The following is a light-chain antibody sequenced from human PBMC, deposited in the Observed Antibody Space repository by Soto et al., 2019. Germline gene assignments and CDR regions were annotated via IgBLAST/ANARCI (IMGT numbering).Light chain of an antibody. CDR2: AAS. J-gene: IGKJ1*01. V-gene: IGKV1-39*01. CDR3: QQSFNTPT. Sequence: DIQMTQSPSSLSLSVGDRVTITCRASQNIKYYLNWYQQKPGKAPKLLIYAASSLENGVPSRFSGSGSGSDFTLIISSLQPEDCAPYYCQQSFNTPTFGQGTRVEV. CDR1: QNIKYY.